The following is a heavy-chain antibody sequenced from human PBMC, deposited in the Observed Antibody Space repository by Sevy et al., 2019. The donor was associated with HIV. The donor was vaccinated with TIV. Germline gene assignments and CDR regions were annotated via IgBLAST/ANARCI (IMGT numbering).Heavy chain of an antibody. CDR3: VKDIGRRSVALSFDF. V-gene: IGHV3-43*01. CDR1: GFTFDDFA. D-gene: IGHD6-19*01. Sequence: GGSLRLSCAASGFTFDDFAMHWVRQIPGKRLEWVSLIGWDGGNKFYRSSVRGRFAISRDNTKNSLYLQMGSLKPDDTALYYCVKDIGRRSVALSFDFWGQGTLVTVSS. CDR2: IGWDGGNK. J-gene: IGHJ4*02.